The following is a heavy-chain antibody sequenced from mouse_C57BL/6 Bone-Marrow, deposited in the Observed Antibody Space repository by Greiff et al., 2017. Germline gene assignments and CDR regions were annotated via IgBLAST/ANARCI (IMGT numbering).Heavy chain of an antibody. CDR2: IWTGGGT. CDR3: AKIYDGYYLFAY. J-gene: IGHJ3*01. Sequence: VKLQESGPGLVAPSQSLSITCTVSGFSLTSYAISWVRQPPGKGLEWLGVIWTGGGTNYNSALKSRLSISKDNSKSQVFLKMNSLQTDDTARYYCAKIYDGYYLFAYWGQGTLVTVSA. V-gene: IGHV2-9-1*01. D-gene: IGHD2-3*01. CDR1: GFSLTSYA.